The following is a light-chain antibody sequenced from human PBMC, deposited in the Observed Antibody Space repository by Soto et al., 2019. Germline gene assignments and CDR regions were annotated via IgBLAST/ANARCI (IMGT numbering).Light chain of an antibody. V-gene: IGKV1-5*03. CDR3: QQYNTYSPAT. Sequence: DIQMTQSPSTLSASVGDRVTITCRASQSISVWLAWYQQKPGKTPNLLIYKASNLQSGVPSRFSGSGSGTEFTLTISGLQPEDFATYYCQQYNTYSPATFGQGTKVEVK. CDR1: QSISVW. CDR2: KAS. J-gene: IGKJ1*01.